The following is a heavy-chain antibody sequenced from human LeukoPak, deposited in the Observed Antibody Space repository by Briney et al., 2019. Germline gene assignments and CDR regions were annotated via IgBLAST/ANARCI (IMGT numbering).Heavy chain of an antibody. V-gene: IGHV7-4-1*02. D-gene: IGHD3-22*01. J-gene: IGHJ4*02. CDR1: GYTFTSYA. CDR3: ARLFQRNELNYYDSSGYSLGY. Sequence: GASVKVSCKASGYTFTSYAMNWVRQAPGQGLEWMGWINTNTGNPTYAQGFTGRFVFSLDTSVSTAYLQISSLKAEDTAVYYCARLFQRNELNYYDSSGYSLGYWGQGTLVTVSS. CDR2: INTNTGNP.